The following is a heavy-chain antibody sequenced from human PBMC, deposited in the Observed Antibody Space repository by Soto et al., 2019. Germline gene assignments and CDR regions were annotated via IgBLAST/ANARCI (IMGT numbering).Heavy chain of an antibody. CDR2: LNDGGDSR. V-gene: IGHV3-23*01. CDR3: ARNEIVAARTGPFDI. J-gene: IGHJ3*02. CDR1: GFSFSSYA. Sequence: EVQLLESGGDLVQPGGSLRLSCVVSGFSFSSYAMSWVRQAPGKGLEWVSSLNDGGDSRNYADSVTGRFTISRDNSKKTVYLQMNSLRAEDTAVYYCARNEIVAARTGPFDIWGQGTMVTVS. D-gene: IGHD6-25*01.